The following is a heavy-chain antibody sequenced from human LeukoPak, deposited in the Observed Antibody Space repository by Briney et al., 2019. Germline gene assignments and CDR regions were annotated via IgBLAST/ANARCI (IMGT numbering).Heavy chain of an antibody. CDR3: ARSLPYGTTWYGRSDF. CDR2: IRQDGDTK. D-gene: IGHD6-13*01. Sequence: GGSLRLSCAASEFPFNAYWMTWVRQAPGKGLEWVANIRQDGDTKYYVDSVKGRFTISRDNAMNSLYLQMNSLRAEDTAIYYCARSLPYGTTWYGRSDFWGQGTLVTVSS. J-gene: IGHJ4*02. V-gene: IGHV3-7*03. CDR1: EFPFNAYW.